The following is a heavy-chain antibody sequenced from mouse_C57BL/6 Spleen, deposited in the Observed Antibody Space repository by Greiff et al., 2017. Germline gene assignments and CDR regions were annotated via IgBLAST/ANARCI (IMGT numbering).Heavy chain of an antibody. CDR2: ISGGGGNT. V-gene: IGHV5-9*01. J-gene: IGHJ2*01. CDR3: ARSSDGYYYFDY. D-gene: IGHD2-3*01. CDR1: GFTFSSYT. Sequence: EVKVVESGGGLVKPGGSLKLSCAASGFTFSSYTMSWVRQTPEKRLEWVATISGGGGNTYYPDSVKGRFTISRDNAKNTLYLQMSSLRSEDTALYYCARSSDGYYYFDYWGQGTTLTVSS.